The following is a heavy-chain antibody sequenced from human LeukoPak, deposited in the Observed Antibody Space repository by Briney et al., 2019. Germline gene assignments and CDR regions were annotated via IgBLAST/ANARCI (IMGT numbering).Heavy chain of an antibody. D-gene: IGHD2-2*02. J-gene: IGHJ4*02. Sequence: PGGSLRLSCAASGFTFSSYGMHWVRQAPGKGLEGVAFIRYDGSNKYYADSVKGRFTISRDNSKNTVHLQMNSLRAEDTAKYYCAKHGYCGSTSCYIDSWGQGTLVTVSS. CDR3: AKHGYCGSTSCYIDS. CDR1: GFTFSSYG. CDR2: IRYDGSNK. V-gene: IGHV3-30*02.